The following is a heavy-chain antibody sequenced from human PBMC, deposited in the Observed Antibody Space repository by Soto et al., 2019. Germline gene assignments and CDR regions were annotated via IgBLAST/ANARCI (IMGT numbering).Heavy chain of an antibody. CDR2: INHSGST. CDR3: ARIYSHLHY. D-gene: IGHD4-4*01. CDR1: GGSFSGYY. Sequence: PSETLSLTCAVYGGSFSGYYWSWIRQPPGKGLEWIGEINHSGSTNYNPSLKSRVTISVDTSKNQFSLKLSSVNAADTAVYYCARIYSHLHYWGQGTLVTVSS. V-gene: IGHV4-34*01. J-gene: IGHJ4*02.